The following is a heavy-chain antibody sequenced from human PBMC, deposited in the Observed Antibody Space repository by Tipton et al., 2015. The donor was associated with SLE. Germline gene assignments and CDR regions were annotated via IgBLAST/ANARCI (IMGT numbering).Heavy chain of an antibody. CDR3: AKSTDFWSGYKTGMDV. CDR1: SGSISSDGYS. CDR2: IYHSGSA. J-gene: IGHJ6*02. D-gene: IGHD3-3*01. Sequence: LRLSCAVSSGSISSDGYSWSWIRQPPGKGLEFIGYIYHSGSAHYNPSLQSRVTMSVDRSQNQFSLNLNSVTAADTAVYYCAKSTDFWSGYKTGMDVWGQGTTVTVSS. V-gene: IGHV4-30-2*01.